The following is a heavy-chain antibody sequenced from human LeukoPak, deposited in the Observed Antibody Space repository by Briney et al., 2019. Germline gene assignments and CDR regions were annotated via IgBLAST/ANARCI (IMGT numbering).Heavy chain of an antibody. D-gene: IGHD6-13*01. Sequence: GGSLRLSCAASGFTFSSYSMNWVRQAPGKGLEWVSSISSSSSYIYYADSVKGRFTISRDNAKDSLYLQMNSLRAEDTAVYYCARDEFGIAAHPGRAHYYGMDVWGQGTTVTVSS. CDR1: GFTFSSYS. CDR2: ISSSSSYI. V-gene: IGHV3-21*01. CDR3: ARDEFGIAAHPGRAHYYGMDV. J-gene: IGHJ6*02.